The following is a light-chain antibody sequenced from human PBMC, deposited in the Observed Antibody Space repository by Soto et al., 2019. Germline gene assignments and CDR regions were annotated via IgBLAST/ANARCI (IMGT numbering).Light chain of an antibody. V-gene: IGKV3-15*01. CDR3: QQSHNYMYT. J-gene: IGKJ2*01. CDR2: EAS. CDR1: QSIRKN. Sequence: ELVLSQSPATLSVSPGERATLSCRASQSIRKNLAWYQQKPGQAPTLLIYEASTGATGVPARFSGSGSGTEFTLTISSPQSEDFAIYYCQQSHNYMYTFGQGTKVDIK.